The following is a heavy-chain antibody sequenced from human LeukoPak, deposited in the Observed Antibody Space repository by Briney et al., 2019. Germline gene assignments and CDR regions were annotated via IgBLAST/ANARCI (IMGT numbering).Heavy chain of an antibody. CDR1: GFTFSSYG. Sequence: GRSLRLSCAASGFTFSSYGMLWVRQAPGKGLEWVAVISYDGSNKYYADSVKGRFTISRDNSKNTLYLQMNSLRAEDTAVYYCYYGSGNDYWGQGTLVTVSS. CDR2: ISYDGSNK. J-gene: IGHJ4*02. CDR3: YYGSGNDY. D-gene: IGHD3-10*01. V-gene: IGHV3-30*03.